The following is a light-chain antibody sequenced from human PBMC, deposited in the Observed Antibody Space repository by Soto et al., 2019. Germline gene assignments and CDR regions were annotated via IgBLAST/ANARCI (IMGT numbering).Light chain of an antibody. CDR3: QQSYSTPEIT. J-gene: IGKJ5*01. CDR1: QSISSW. CDR2: AAS. Sequence: DIQMTQSPSTLSASVGDRVTITCRASQSISSWLAWYQQKPGKAPKLLIYAASSLQSGVPSRFSGSGSGTDFTLTISSLQPEDFATYYCQQSYSTPEITFGQGTRLEI. V-gene: IGKV1-39*01.